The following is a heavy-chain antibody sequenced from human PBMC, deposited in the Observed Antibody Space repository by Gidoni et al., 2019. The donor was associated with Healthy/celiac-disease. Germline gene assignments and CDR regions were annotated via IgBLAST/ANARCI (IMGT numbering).Heavy chain of an antibody. D-gene: IGHD3-22*01. CDR1: GFTFSNYA. CDR3: AKVGENSYYYDSSATPGAFDI. CDR2: ISGSGGST. V-gene: IGHV3-23*01. Sequence: EVQLLESGGGVVQAGGARRRSGAASGFTFSNYAMSWVRQGPGKGLGWVSAISGSGGSTYYADSVKGRFTISRDTSKNTLYLQMNRLRAEDTAVYYCAKVGENSYYYDSSATPGAFDIWGQGTMVTVSS. J-gene: IGHJ3*02.